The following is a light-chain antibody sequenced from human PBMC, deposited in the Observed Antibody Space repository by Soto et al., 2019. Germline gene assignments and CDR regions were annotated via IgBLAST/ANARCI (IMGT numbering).Light chain of an antibody. Sequence: QFVLTQPASVSGSPGQSITISCTGTSSDVGGYDFVSWYQQHPGKAPKLIIYDVSNRPSGVSNRVSDSKSDNTASLTISGLQAEDEADYYCSSYTSNNTLVLFGGGTQLTVL. CDR2: DVS. CDR3: SSYTSNNTLVL. V-gene: IGLV2-14*03. J-gene: IGLJ3*02. CDR1: SSDVGGYDF.